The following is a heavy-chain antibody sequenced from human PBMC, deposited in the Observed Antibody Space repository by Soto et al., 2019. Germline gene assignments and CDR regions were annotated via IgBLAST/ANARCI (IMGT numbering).Heavy chain of an antibody. Sequence: QVQLVQSGAEVKKPGSSVKVSCKASGGTFRSYTISWVHQAPGQGLEWMGGIIPIFGTSNYAQKFQGRVTLTADKSTTTAYMELTSLTSEDTAVYCCARGDILIAAADYWGQGTLVTVSS. V-gene: IGHV1-69*06. D-gene: IGHD6-13*01. CDR2: IIPIFGTS. J-gene: IGHJ4*02. CDR3: ARGDILIAAADY. CDR1: GGTFRSYT.